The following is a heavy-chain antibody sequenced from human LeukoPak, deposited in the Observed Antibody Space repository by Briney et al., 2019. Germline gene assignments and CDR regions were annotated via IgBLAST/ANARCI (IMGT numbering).Heavy chain of an antibody. D-gene: IGHD6-19*01. J-gene: IGHJ6*03. CDR1: GFTFSSYE. CDR3: ARAGSGWYHYYYYMDV. V-gene: IGHV3-48*03. Sequence: GGSLRLSCAASGFTFSSYETNWVRQAPGKGLEWVSYISSSGRTIYYADSVKGRFTISRDNAKNSLYLQMNNLRAEDTAVYYCARAGSGWYHYYYYMDVWGKGTTVTISS. CDR2: ISSSGRTI.